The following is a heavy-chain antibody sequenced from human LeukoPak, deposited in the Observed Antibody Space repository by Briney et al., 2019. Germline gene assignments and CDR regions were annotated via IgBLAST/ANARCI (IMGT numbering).Heavy chain of an antibody. V-gene: IGHV4-39*01. Sequence: TSETLSLTCTVSGGSISSSSAYWGWIRQPSGKGLEWIGSIYYSKNTYYNPSLKSRVTISADTSKNQFSLTLGSVSATDTAVYYCVSPRGFSYGYFDYWGQGTLVTVSS. CDR1: GGSISSSSAY. CDR3: VSPRGFSYGYFDY. D-gene: IGHD5-18*01. CDR2: IYYSKNT. J-gene: IGHJ4*02.